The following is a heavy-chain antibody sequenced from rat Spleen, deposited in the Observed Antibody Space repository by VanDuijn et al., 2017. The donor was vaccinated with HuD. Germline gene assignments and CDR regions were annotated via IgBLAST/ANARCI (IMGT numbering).Heavy chain of an antibody. Sequence: QVQLKESGPGLVQPSQTLSLTCTVSGFSLTSYNVHWVRQPPGKGLEWMGVIWGNGNANYNSALKSRLSISRDTSKSQVFLKMNSLQTEDTAMYFCARTDSSYGYVMDAWGQGASVTVSS. CDR1: GFSLTSYN. CDR3: ARTDSSYGYVMDA. D-gene: IGHD1-2*01. V-gene: IGHV2-13*01. J-gene: IGHJ4*01. CDR2: IWGNGNA.